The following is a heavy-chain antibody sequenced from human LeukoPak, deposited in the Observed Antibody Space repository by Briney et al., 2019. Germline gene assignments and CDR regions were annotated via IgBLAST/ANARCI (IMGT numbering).Heavy chain of an antibody. D-gene: IGHD3-22*01. V-gene: IGHV1-46*01. J-gene: IGHJ5*02. CDR3: ARGVGIVVVITGRLDP. CDR1: GYTFTSYY. CDR2: INPSGCST. Sequence: ASVKVSCKASGYTFTSYYMHRVRQAPGQGLEWMGIINPSGCSTSYAQKFHGRVTMTSDTSTSTVYMELSSLRSEDTAVYYCARGVGIVVVITGRLDPWGQGTLVTVSS.